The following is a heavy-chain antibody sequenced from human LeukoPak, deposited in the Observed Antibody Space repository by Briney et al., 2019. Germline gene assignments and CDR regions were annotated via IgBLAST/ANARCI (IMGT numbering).Heavy chain of an antibody. J-gene: IGHJ4*02. Sequence: SETLSLTCTVSGGSISSYYWSWIRQPPGKGLEWIGYIYYSVSTNYNPSLKSRVTISVDTSKNQFSLKLSSVTAADTAVYYCARDHQGGIDYWGQGTLVTVSS. CDR1: GGSISSYY. CDR3: ARDHQGGIDY. V-gene: IGHV4-59*01. CDR2: IYYSVST. D-gene: IGHD1-26*01.